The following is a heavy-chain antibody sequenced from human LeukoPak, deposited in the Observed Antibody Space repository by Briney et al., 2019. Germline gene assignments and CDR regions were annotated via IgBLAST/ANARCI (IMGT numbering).Heavy chain of an antibody. J-gene: IGHJ5*02. V-gene: IGHV3-15*07. D-gene: IGHD3-22*01. CDR1: GFNVNNAW. Sequence: GGSLRLSCAASGFNVNNAWMNWVRQAPGKGLEWVGRIRSNSDGGTIDYAAPVKGRFTLSRDDSKTTLYLQMNSLQTEDTAVYYCATDFYDSTWGQGTLVTVSS. CDR3: ATDFYDST. CDR2: IRSNSDGGTI.